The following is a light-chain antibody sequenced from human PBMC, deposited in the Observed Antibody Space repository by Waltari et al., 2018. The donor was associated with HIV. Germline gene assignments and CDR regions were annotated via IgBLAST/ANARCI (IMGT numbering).Light chain of an antibody. J-gene: IGKJ1*01. CDR1: QSVSSD. CDR2: NAS. CDR3: QQYNNWPPWT. V-gene: IGKV3-15*01. Sequence: EILMTQSPATLSVPPGARVTLSCRASQSVSSDLAWYRQKPGQAPRLLIYNASTRATGLPARFSGSGSGTEFTLTISSLQSEDFAFYYCQQYNNWPPWTFGQGTKVEIK.